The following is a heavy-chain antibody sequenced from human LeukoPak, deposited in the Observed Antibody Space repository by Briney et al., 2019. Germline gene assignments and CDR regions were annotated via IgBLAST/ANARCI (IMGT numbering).Heavy chain of an antibody. CDR1: GGSISSYY. D-gene: IGHD1-14*01. CDR3: ARGHGVTAPDAFDI. Sequence: SETLSLTCTVSGGSISSYYWSWIRQPPGKGLEWIGYIYYSGSTNYNPSLKSRVTISVDTSKNQFSLKLSSVTAADTAVYYCARGHGVTAPDAFDIWGQGTMVTVSS. V-gene: IGHV4-59*01. CDR2: IYYSGST. J-gene: IGHJ3*02.